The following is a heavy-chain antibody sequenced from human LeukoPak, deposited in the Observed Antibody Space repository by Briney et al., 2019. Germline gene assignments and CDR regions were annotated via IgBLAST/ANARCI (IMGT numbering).Heavy chain of an antibody. Sequence: SETLSLTCTVSGGSILSSSYYWGWIRQPPGKGLEWIGSIYYGGSTDYNPSLKSRVIISVDTSKNQFSLKLSSVTAADTAVYYCARDRFDDSSGYYYHSYYYMNVWGKGTTVTVSS. CDR2: IYYGGST. CDR3: ARDRFDDSSGYYYHSYYYMNV. V-gene: IGHV4-39*07. D-gene: IGHD3-22*01. J-gene: IGHJ6*03. CDR1: GGSILSSSYY.